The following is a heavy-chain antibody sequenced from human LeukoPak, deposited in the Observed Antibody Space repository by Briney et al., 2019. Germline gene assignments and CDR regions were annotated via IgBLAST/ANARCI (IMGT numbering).Heavy chain of an antibody. CDR2: ISGRGDRT. CDR1: GFTFSTYA. Sequence: GGSLRLSCAASGFTFSTYAMTWVRQAPGKGLGWVSTISGRGDRTFYGDSVKGRFTVSRDKSRNTLYLQMNSLRAEDTAVYYCAKEGSNWDVDYWGRGTLVTVSS. J-gene: IGHJ4*02. D-gene: IGHD1-1*01. V-gene: IGHV3-23*01. CDR3: AKEGSNWDVDY.